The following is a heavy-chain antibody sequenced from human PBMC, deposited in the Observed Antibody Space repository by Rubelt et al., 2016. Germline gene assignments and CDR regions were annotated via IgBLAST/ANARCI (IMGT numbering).Heavy chain of an antibody. CDR3: AKDTDSSGWYDFDY. J-gene: IGHJ4*02. D-gene: IGHD6-19*01. CDR1: GFTFDDYA. Sequence: EVQLVEPGGGLVQPGRSLRLSCAASGFTFDDYAMHWVRQAPGKGLEWVSGISWNSGSIGYADSVKGRFTISRDNAKNSLYLQMNSPRAEDTALYYCAKDTDSSGWYDFDYWGQGTLVTVSS. CDR2: ISWNSGSI. V-gene: IGHV3-9*01.